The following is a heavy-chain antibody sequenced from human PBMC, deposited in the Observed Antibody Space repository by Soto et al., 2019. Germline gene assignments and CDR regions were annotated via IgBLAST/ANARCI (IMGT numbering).Heavy chain of an antibody. Sequence: PVGSLRLSCASSVFTFSSYDMTCVRHSPGKWLEWVSAISGSGDRTYYADSVKGRFTISRDSSKNTLHLQMNSLRADDTAVYYCAKDLVSGRWLQFDSWGQGTLVSVS. D-gene: IGHD1-26*01. CDR1: VFTFSSYD. CDR2: ISGSGDRT. CDR3: AKDLVSGRWLQFDS. J-gene: IGHJ4*02. V-gene: IGHV3-23*01.